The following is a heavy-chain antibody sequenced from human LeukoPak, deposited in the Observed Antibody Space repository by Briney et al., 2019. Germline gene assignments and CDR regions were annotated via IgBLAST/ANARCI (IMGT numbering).Heavy chain of an antibody. J-gene: IGHJ4*02. V-gene: IGHV5-51*01. CDR1: GYSFTRYW. CDR2: IYPGDSDT. D-gene: IGHD1-26*01. Sequence: GESLKISCNGSGYSFTRYWIGWVRQMPGKGLEWMGIIYPGDSDTRYSPSFQGQVTISADKSISTAYLQWNSLKASDTAIYYCARSGTYYGFSDYWGQGTLVTVSS. CDR3: ARSGTYYGFSDY.